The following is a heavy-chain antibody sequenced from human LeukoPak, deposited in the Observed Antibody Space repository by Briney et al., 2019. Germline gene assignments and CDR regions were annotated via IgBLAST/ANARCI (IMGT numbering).Heavy chain of an antibody. V-gene: IGHV1-69*06. D-gene: IGHD2-2*01. CDR2: IIPIFGTA. CDR3: ARERYCSSTSRYLWFDP. Sequence: SVKVSCKASGGTFSSYAISWVRQAPGQGLEWMGGIIPIFGTANYAQKFQGKVTITADKSTSTAYMELSSLRSEDTAVYYCARERYCSSTSRYLWFDPWGQGTLVTVSS. CDR1: GGTFSSYA. J-gene: IGHJ5*02.